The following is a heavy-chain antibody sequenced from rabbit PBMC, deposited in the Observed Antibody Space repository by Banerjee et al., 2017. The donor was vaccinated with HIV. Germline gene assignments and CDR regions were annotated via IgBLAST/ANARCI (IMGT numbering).Heavy chain of an antibody. D-gene: IGHD1-1*01. J-gene: IGHJ6*01. Sequence: QEQVVESGGGLVKPEGSLTLTCTASGIDFSSYYYMCWVSQAPGKGLEWIACIDASSGRTYYASWANGRFTISSHNAQNTLYLQLNSLTAADTATYFCVSGSSGYLWGPGTLVTVS. V-gene: IGHV1S43*01. CDR3: VSGSSGYL. CDR1: GIDFSSYYY. CDR2: IDASSGRT.